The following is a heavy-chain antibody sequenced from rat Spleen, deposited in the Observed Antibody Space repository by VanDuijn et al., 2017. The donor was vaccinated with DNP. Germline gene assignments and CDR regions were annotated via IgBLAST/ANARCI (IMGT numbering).Heavy chain of an antibody. J-gene: IGHJ2*01. Sequence: EVQLVESGGDLVQPGRSLKLSCAASGFTFSDYFMAWVRQAPTKGLEWVAYITYDGGNTYYGDSVKGRFTISRDNPKSTLYLQMDSLRSEDTATYYCARPDYWGQGVMVTVSS. CDR2: ITYDGGNT. CDR3: ARPDY. V-gene: IGHV5-25*01. CDR1: GFTFSDYF.